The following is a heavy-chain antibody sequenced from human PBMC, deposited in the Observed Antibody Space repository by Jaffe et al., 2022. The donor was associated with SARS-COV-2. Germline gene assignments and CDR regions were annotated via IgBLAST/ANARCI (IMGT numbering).Heavy chain of an antibody. V-gene: IGHV3-48*01. J-gene: IGHJ4*02. Sequence: EVQLVESGGGLVQPGGSLRLSCAVSGFSFTDYSMNWVRQAPGKGLEWVSYIRKSGNTISYADSVKGRFTISRDSAKNSVYLQMNSLRAEDTALYYCARVRGSGDLDYWGQGTLVTVSS. D-gene: IGHD2-21*01. CDR2: IRKSGNTI. CDR3: ARVRGSGDLDY. CDR1: GFSFTDYS.